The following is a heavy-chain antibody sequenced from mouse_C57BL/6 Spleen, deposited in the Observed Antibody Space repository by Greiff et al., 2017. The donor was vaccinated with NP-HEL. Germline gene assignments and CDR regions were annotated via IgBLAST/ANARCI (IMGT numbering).Heavy chain of an antibody. CDR3: ASGLYYYGRNPPWYFDV. CDR2: IDPSDSYT. J-gene: IGHJ1*03. D-gene: IGHD1-1*01. CDR1: GYTFTSYW. V-gene: IGHV1-50*01. Sequence: QVQLQQPGAELVKPGASVKLSCKASGYTFTSYWMQWVKQRPGQGLEWIGEIDPSDSYTNYNQKFKGKATLTVDTSSSTAYMQLSSLTSEDSAVYYCASGLYYYGRNPPWYFDVWGTGTTVTVSS.